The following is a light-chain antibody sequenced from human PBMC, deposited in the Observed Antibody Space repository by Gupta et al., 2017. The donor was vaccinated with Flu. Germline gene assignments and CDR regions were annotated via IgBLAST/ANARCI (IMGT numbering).Light chain of an antibody. CDR3: WSDAGTYVV. CDR2: DVS. V-gene: IGLV2-11*01. Sequence: SALTQPRSASGSPGQSVTISCTGTTSDVGGSNYVSWYQQYPGNAPKLILYDVSRRPSRVPDHFSGSKSSPTAALTISGLKAAGEADYYCWSDAGTYVVFGGGTRLTVL. J-gene: IGLJ2*01. CDR1: TSDVGGSNY.